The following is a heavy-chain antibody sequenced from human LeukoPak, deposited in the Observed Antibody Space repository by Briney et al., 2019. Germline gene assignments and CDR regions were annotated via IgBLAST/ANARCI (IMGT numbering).Heavy chain of an antibody. D-gene: IGHD6-13*01. Sequence: PSETLSLTCAVSGGSISSGGYSWSWIRQPPGKGLEWIGSIYYSGSTYYNPSLKSRVTISVDTSKNQFSLKLSSVTAADTAVYYCARLNAAAGMDVWGQGTTVTVSS. CDR2: IYYSGST. J-gene: IGHJ6*02. CDR3: ARLNAAAGMDV. V-gene: IGHV4-39*01. CDR1: GGSISSGGYS.